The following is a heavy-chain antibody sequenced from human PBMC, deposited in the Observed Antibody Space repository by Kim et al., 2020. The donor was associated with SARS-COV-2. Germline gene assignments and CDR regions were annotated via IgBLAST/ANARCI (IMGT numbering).Heavy chain of an antibody. CDR3: AKERVGSGWGSYHEY. D-gene: IGHD6-25*01. Sequence: GGSLRLSCIASGFTFSNSGMAWVRQAPGKGKEWVSAIGVGGSTFYPDSVRGRFIISRDNSENTLYLQMNSLRAEDTAIYYCAKERVGSGWGSYHEYWGQGTLVTVS. CDR1: GFTFSNSG. V-gene: IGHV3-23*01. CDR2: IGVGGST. J-gene: IGHJ4*02.